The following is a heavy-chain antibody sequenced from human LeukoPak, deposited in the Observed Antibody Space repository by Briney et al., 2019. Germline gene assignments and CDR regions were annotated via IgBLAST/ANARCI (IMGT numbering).Heavy chain of an antibody. D-gene: IGHD1-26*01. CDR2: ISWNSGSI. CDR3: AGSGSRGNYYYGMDV. Sequence: GGSLRLSCAASGFTFSSYSMNWVRQAPGKGLEWVSGISWNSGSIGYADSVKGRFTISRDNAKNSLYLQMNSLRAEDTALYYCAGSGSRGNYYYGMDVWGQGTTVTVSS. J-gene: IGHJ6*02. CDR1: GFTFSSYS. V-gene: IGHV3-9*01.